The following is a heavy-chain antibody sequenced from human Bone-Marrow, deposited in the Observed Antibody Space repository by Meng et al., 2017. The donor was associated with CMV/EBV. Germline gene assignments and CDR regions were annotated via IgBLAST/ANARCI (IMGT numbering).Heavy chain of an antibody. V-gene: IGHV3-74*03. J-gene: IGHJ3*01. CDR2: INGDGSIR. D-gene: IGHD3-3*01. CDR3: VREMWSNDV. Sequence: GGSLRLSCVPSGFSFRNKWMHWVRQAPGKGLVWVSRINGDGSIREYADSVKGRLTISRDNAKDTLYLQMNSLRVEDTAVYYCVREMWSNDVWGRGTKVTVSS. CDR1: GFSFRNKW.